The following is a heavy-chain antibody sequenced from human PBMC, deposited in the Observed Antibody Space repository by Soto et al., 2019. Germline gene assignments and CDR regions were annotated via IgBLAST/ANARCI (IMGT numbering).Heavy chain of an antibody. Sequence: GGSLRLSCAASGFTFSSYAMHWVRQAPGKGLEWVAIISYDGSSKYYADSVKGRITISRDNSKNTLYLQMNSLRAEDTAVYYCARGGDFWSGYYPYWGQGTLVTVSS. CDR2: ISYDGSSK. CDR3: ARGGDFWSGYYPY. D-gene: IGHD3-3*01. J-gene: IGHJ4*02. V-gene: IGHV3-30-3*01. CDR1: GFTFSSYA.